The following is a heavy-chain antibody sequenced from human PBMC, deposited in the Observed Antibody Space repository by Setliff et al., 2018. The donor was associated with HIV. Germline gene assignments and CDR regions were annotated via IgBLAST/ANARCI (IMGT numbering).Heavy chain of an antibody. D-gene: IGHD2-15*01. Sequence: VASVKVSCKASGYTFTHYAVSWVRQAPGQGLEYLGWISAYNGNTNYARKVQCRITMTTDASTSTVDMELRRLKSDDTAVYYCARLASGGWPVEVFGIWGPGTMVTVSS. CDR2: ISAYNGNT. CDR3: ARLASGGWPVEVFGI. CDR1: GYTFTHYA. V-gene: IGHV1-18*01. J-gene: IGHJ3*02.